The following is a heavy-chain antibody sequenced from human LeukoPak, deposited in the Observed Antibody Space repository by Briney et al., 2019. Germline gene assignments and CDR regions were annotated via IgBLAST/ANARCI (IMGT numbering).Heavy chain of an antibody. V-gene: IGHV4-59*01. Sequence: SETLSLTCTVSGGSISSYYWSWIRQPPGKGLEWIGYIYYSGSTNYNPSLKSRVTISVDTSKNQFSLKLSSVTAADTAVYYCARAGRSISTSGYFDYWGQGTLVTVSS. CDR3: ARAGRSISTSGYFDY. CDR1: GGSISSYY. CDR2: IYYSGST. J-gene: IGHJ4*02. D-gene: IGHD3-10*01.